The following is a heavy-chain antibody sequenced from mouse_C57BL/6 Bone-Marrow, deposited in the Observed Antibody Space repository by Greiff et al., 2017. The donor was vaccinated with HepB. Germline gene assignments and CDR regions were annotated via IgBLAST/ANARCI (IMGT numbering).Heavy chain of an antibody. Sequence: VKLQQSGPGLVAPSQSLSITCTVSGFSLTSYGVSWVRQPPGKGLEWLGVIWGDGSTNYHSALISRLSISKDNSKSKVFLKLNSLQTDDTATYYCAKFITTVVATRYYAMDYWGQGTSVTVSS. CDR1: GFSLTSYG. CDR2: IWGDGST. D-gene: IGHD1-1*01. V-gene: IGHV2-3*01. J-gene: IGHJ4*01. CDR3: AKFITTVVATRYYAMDY.